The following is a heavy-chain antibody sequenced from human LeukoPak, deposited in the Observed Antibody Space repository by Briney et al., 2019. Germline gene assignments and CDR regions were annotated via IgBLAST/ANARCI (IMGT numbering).Heavy chain of an antibody. CDR1: GGSISSYY. CDR3: ARAWGYDYVPRFDP. V-gene: IGHV4-59*01. Sequence: SETLSLTSTVSGGSISSYYWSWIRQPPGKGLEWIGYIYYSGSTNYNPSLKSRVTISVDTSKNQFSLKLSSVTAADTAVYYCARAWGYDYVPRFDPWGQGTLVTVSS. D-gene: IGHD3-16*01. CDR2: IYYSGST. J-gene: IGHJ5*02.